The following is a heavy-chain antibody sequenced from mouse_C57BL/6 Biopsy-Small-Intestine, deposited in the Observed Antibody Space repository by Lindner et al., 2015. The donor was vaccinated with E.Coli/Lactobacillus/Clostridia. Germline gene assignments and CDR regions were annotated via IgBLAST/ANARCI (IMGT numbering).Heavy chain of an antibody. J-gene: IGHJ2*01. CDR3: AREGLLLRSYYFDY. CDR2: FYPGDGDT. D-gene: IGHD1-1*01. V-gene: IGHV1-82*01. CDR1: GYTFSSFW. Sequence: VQLQESGAELMKPGASVKISCKASGYTFSSFWMNWMKQKPGKGLEWIGRFYPGDGDTNYNGKFKGKATLTADISSSTAYMQLSSLTSEDSAVYFCAREGLLLRSYYFDYWGQGTTLTVSS.